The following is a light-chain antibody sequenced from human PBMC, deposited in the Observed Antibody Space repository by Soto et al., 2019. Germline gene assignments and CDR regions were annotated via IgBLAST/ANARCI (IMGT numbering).Light chain of an antibody. Sequence: QSVLTQPPSVSGAPGQRVTISCTGSSSNIGAGYDVHWYQQLPGTAPKLLIYGNSNRPSGVPDRFSGSKSGTSASLAITGLQAEDEADYYCAAWDDSLNARYVFGTGTKLTVL. V-gene: IGLV1-40*01. J-gene: IGLJ1*01. CDR2: GNS. CDR3: AAWDDSLNARYV. CDR1: SSNIGAGYD.